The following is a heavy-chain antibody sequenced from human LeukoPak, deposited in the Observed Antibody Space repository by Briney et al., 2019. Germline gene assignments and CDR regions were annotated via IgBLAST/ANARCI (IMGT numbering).Heavy chain of an antibody. CDR2: ISAYNGNT. J-gene: IGHJ6*03. CDR1: GYTFTSYG. Sequence: GASVKVSCKASGYTFTSYGISWVRQAPGQGLEWMGWISAYNGNTNYAQKLQGRVTMTTDTSTSTAYMELRSLRSDDTAVYYCARDSLGHYDSSGYYPSNYYYYMDVWGKGTTVTVSS. D-gene: IGHD3-22*01. CDR3: ARDSLGHYDSSGYYPSNYYYYMDV. V-gene: IGHV1-18*01.